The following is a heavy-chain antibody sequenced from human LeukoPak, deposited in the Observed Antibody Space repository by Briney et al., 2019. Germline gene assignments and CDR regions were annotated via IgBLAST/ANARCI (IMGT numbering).Heavy chain of an antibody. D-gene: IGHD3-3*01. V-gene: IGHV3-48*01. CDR1: GFTFSTYS. CDR2: ISSSSSTI. Sequence: GGSLRLSCAASGFTFSTYSMNWVRQAPGKGLEWVSYISSSSSTIYYADSVKGRFTITRDNAKNSLYLQMNSLRAEDTAVYYCARDPFTILYGMDVWGQGTTVTVSS. CDR3: ARDPFTILYGMDV. J-gene: IGHJ6*02.